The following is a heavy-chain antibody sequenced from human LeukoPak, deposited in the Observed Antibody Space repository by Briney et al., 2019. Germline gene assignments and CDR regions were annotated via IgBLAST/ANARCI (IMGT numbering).Heavy chain of an antibody. J-gene: IGHJ3*02. CDR1: GFTFSDYY. D-gene: IGHD6-6*01. V-gene: IGHV3-11*01. CDR2: ISSSGSTI. Sequence: GGSQRISCAASGFTFSDYYMSWIRQAPGKGLEWVSYISSSGSTIYYADSVKGRFTISRDNAKNSLYLQMNSLRAEDAAVYYCASKLAARRRAFGIWGQGTMVTVSS. CDR3: ASKLAARRRAFGI.